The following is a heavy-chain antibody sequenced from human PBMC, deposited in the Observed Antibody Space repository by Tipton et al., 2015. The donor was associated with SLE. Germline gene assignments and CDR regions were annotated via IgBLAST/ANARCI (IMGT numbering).Heavy chain of an antibody. CDR2: ISYSGST. Sequence: TLSLTCTVSGDTISDHYWSWIRQPPGKGLEWIGYISYSGSTNYSPSLKSRVTISLDTSKTQFSLKLSSVTAADTAVYYCARGLAMVRGDSMDYWGQGTLVTVSS. V-gene: IGHV4-59*08. CDR3: ARGLAMVRGDSMDY. CDR1: GDTISDHY. D-gene: IGHD3-10*01. J-gene: IGHJ4*02.